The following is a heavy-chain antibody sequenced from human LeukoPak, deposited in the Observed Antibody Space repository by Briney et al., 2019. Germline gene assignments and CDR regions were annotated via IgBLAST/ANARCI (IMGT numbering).Heavy chain of an antibody. D-gene: IGHD6-19*01. CDR3: ARAGSGSGWYFDY. CDR2: ISPYNGNT. Sequence: GASVKVSCKASGYDFTSVGITWVRQAPGQGLEWIGWISPYNGNTRYVQKLQGRVNMTKDTSTSAAYMELRSLRFDDTAVYYCARAGSGSGWYFDYWGQGTLVTVSS. CDR1: GYDFTSVG. V-gene: IGHV1-18*01. J-gene: IGHJ4*02.